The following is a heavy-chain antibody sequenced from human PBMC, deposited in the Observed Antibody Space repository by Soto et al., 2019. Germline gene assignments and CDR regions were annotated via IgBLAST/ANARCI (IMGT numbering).Heavy chain of an antibody. V-gene: IGHV3-11*01. D-gene: IGHD6-13*01. CDR1: GFTFRDYY. CDR2: SSSSGSAI. J-gene: IGHJ4*02. Sequence: GGSLRLSCAASGFTFRDYYMSWFRQAPGKGLEWVSYSSSSGSAIYYADSVKGRFTISRDNAKNSLYLQMNSLRAEDTAVYFCAAGEASSRNLAPYYLDFWGQGTLVTVSS. CDR3: AAGEASSRNLAPYYLDF.